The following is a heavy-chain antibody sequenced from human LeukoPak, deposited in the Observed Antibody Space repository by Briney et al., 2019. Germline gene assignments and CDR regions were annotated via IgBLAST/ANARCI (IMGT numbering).Heavy chain of an antibody. J-gene: IGHJ4*02. D-gene: IGHD5-12*01. CDR1: GGSISSGSYY. CDR2: IYTGGST. CDR3: ARVRGYDLSGSFDY. Sequence: PSETLSLTCTVSGGSISSGSYYWSWIRQPAGKGLEWIGRIYTGGSTNYNPSLKSRVTISVDTSKNQFSLKLSSVTAADTAVYYCARVRGYDLSGSFDYWGQGTLVTVSS. V-gene: IGHV4-61*02.